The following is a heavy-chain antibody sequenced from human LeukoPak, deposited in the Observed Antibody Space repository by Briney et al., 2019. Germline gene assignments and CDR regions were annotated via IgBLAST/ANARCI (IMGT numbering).Heavy chain of an antibody. CDR1: GYTFTSYG. D-gene: IGHD3-16*01. CDR3: ARDYPDGITFGGVILMNCFDP. Sequence: GASVKVSCTASGYTFTSYGISWVRQAPGQGLEWMGWISAYNGDTNYAQKLQGRVTMTTDTTTSTAYMELRSLRSDDTAVYYCARDYPDGITFGGVILMNCFDPWGQGTLVTVSS. V-gene: IGHV1-18*01. CDR2: ISAYNGDT. J-gene: IGHJ5*02.